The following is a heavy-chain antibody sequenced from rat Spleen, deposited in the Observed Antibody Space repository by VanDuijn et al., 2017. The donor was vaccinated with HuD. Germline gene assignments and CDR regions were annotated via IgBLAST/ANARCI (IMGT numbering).Heavy chain of an antibody. CDR3: TRHNWELPFAY. J-gene: IGHJ3*01. CDR1: GFTFSDYN. Sequence: EVQLVESGGGLVQSGRSLKFSCAASGFTFSDYNMAWVRQAPKKGLEWVATIIYDGSRTYYRDSVKGRFTISRDNAKNTLYLLMNSLRSEDTATYYCTRHNWELPFAYWGQGTLVTVSS. D-gene: IGHD5-1*01. CDR2: IIYDGSRT. V-gene: IGHV5S10*01.